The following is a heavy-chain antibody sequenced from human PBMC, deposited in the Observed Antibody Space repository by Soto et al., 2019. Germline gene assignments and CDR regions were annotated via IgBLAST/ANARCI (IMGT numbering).Heavy chain of an antibody. V-gene: IGHV3-9*01. CDR1: GFTFDDYA. CDR3: AKGTYWAAAGHFDY. CDR2: ISWNSGSI. Sequence: EVQLVESGGGLVQPGRSLRLSCAASGFTFDDYAMHWVRQAPGKGLEWVSGISWNSGSIGYADSVKGRFTISRDNAKNSLYLQMNSLRAEDTALYYCAKGTYWAAAGHFDYWGQGTLVTVSS. D-gene: IGHD6-13*01. J-gene: IGHJ4*02.